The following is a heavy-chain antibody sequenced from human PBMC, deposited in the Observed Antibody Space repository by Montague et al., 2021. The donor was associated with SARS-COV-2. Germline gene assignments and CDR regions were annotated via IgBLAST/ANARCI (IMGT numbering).Heavy chain of an antibody. CDR3: ARGLENYGSGSRHFDP. Sequence: SETLSLTCAVSGGPITSYYWNWIRQPPGKGLEYIGYIYHSGNTTYNPSLKSRVSISVDTSKNQFSLKLRSVTAADTAVYYCARGLENYGSGSRHFDPWGQGTMVTVSS. V-gene: IGHV4-59*01. CDR2: IYHSGNT. J-gene: IGHJ5*02. D-gene: IGHD3-10*01. CDR1: GGPITSYY.